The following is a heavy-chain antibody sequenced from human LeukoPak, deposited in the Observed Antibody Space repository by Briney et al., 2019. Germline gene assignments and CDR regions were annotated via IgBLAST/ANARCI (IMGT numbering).Heavy chain of an antibody. J-gene: IGHJ5*02. CDR2: IYISGNT. V-gene: IGHV4-61*02. D-gene: IGHD2-15*01. CDR1: GDSISSDTYY. Sequence: PSETLSLTCTVSGDSISSDTYYWTWIRQPAGKGLEWIGRIYISGNTNYNPSLKSRVTVSVDTSKNQFSLNLNAVTAADTAVYYCAGNRRYCSGGSCYNWFDPWGQGTLVTVSS. CDR3: AGNRRYCSGGSCYNWFDP.